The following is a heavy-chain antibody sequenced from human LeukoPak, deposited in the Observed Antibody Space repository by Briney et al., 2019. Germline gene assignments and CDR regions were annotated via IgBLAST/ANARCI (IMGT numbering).Heavy chain of an antibody. CDR3: SVWFGELSH. J-gene: IGHJ4*02. D-gene: IGHD3-10*01. CDR1: GYTFTDYN. Sequence: GASVKVSCTPSGYTFTDYNIHWVRQAPGQGLEWMGWISPNSGGKNYAQRFQGMVTMTRDTSISTAYRDLSSLKSDDTATYYCSVWFGELSHWGQGTLVTVSS. CDR2: ISPNSGGK. V-gene: IGHV1-2*02.